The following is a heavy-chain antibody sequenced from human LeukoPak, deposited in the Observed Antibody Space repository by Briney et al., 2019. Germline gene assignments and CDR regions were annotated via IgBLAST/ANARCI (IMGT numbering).Heavy chain of an antibody. CDR3: ARGVAITWTGSYSSGWNDAFDI. CDR2: ISTNGDRT. D-gene: IGHD6-19*01. CDR1: GFTFSSYA. V-gene: IGHV3-64*01. Sequence: GGSLRLSCAASGFTFSSYAIHWVRQAPGKGLEYVSAISTNGDRTYYGNSVKGRFTISRDNSKNTVYLQMDSLRAEDMAVYYCARGVAITWTGSYSSGWNDAFDIWGQGTMVTVS. J-gene: IGHJ3*02.